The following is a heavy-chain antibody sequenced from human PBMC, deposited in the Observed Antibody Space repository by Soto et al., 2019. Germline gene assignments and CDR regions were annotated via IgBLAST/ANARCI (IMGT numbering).Heavy chain of an antibody. CDR3: ARVSVPAANRSTSYYYYGMDV. D-gene: IGHD2-2*01. V-gene: IGHV1-46*01. CDR2: INPSGGST. J-gene: IGHJ6*02. CDR1: GYTFTSYY. Sequence: GASVKVSCKASGYTFTSYYMHWVRQAPGQGLEWMGIINPSGGSTSYAQKFQGRVTMTRDTATSTVYMELSSLRSEDTAVDDCARVSVPAANRSTSYYYYGMDVWGQGTTVTVSS.